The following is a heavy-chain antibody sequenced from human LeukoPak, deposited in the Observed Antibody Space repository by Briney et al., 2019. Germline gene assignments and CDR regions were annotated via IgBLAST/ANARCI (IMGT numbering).Heavy chain of an antibody. D-gene: IGHD2-21*02. Sequence: PSETLSLTCSVSGGSISGSSYYWGWIRQPPGRGLEWIGNNYYRGSTYYNPSLKSRVIMSIDTPKNQFSLKVNSVTATDTAVYYCAKTVWSRLAAGLDSWGQGTLVTVSS. CDR3: AKTVWSRLAAGLDS. CDR1: GGSISGSSYY. V-gene: IGHV4-39*01. J-gene: IGHJ4*02. CDR2: NYYRGST.